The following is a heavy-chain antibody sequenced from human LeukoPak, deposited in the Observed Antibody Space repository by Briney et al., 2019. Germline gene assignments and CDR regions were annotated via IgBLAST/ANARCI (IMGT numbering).Heavy chain of an antibody. CDR1: GISLTNYG. Sequence: GGSLRLSCVVSGISLTNYGMTWVRQAPGKGLEWVSYISERGGSITYADSVKGRFTISRDTSLNTLYLQMNNMRAEDTAVYFCAKRGVVIRGILVIGYHQEAYHYDFWGRGVLVTVSS. CDR3: AKRGVVIRGILVIGYHQEAYHYDF. CDR2: ISERGGSI. J-gene: IGHJ4*02. V-gene: IGHV3-23*01. D-gene: IGHD3-10*01.